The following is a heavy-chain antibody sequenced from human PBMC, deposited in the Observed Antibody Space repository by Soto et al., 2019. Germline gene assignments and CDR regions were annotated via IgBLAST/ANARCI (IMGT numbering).Heavy chain of an antibody. CDR1: GYTFTDYY. J-gene: IGHJ4*02. D-gene: IGHD3-16*01. Sequence: QVQLVQSGAEVKNPGASLKVSCKASGYTFTDYYIHWVRQAPGQGLEWLGWFNPKTGGPNYAPKFQGRVTMTRDTSLSTTYMALTSLTSDDTAVYYCAREHAGFGDYWGPGTLVTVSS. CDR2: FNPKTGGP. CDR3: AREHAGFGDY. V-gene: IGHV1-2*02.